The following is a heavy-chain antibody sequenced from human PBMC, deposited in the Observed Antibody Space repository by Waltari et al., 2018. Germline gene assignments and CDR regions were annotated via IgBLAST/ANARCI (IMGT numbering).Heavy chain of an antibody. CDR3: VRTLGYTYGYDY. Sequence: QLQLQESGSGLVKPSQTLSLTCAVSGGSMSSGANSWGWIRRPPGKGLEWIRYIYHSGVNYYNPSLKSRVTTSVDRSKTQFSLTLSSVTAADTAVYYCVRTLGYTYGYDYWGQGTLVTVSS. D-gene: IGHD5-18*01. CDR2: IYHSGVN. V-gene: IGHV4-30-2*01. J-gene: IGHJ4*02. CDR1: GGSMSSGANS.